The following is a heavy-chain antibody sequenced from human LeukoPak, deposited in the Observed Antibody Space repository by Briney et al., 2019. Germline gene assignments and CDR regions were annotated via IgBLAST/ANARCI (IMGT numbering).Heavy chain of an antibody. V-gene: IGHV3-33*06. CDR3: AKDSAGYYYAFDI. J-gene: IGHJ3*02. D-gene: IGHD3-22*01. CDR2: IWYDGSNK. Sequence: GGSLRLSCAAYGFTFSSYGMHWVRQAPGKGLEWVAVIWYDGSNKYYADSVKGRFTISRDNSKNTLYLQMNSLRAEDTAVYYCAKDSAGYYYAFDIWGQGTMVTVSS. CDR1: GFTFSSYG.